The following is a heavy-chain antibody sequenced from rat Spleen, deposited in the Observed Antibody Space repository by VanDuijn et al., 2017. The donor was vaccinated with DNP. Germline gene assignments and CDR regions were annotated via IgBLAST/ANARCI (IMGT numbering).Heavy chain of an antibody. CDR2: ISYDGRSN. CDR3: ARHVLPLRVWDY. V-gene: IGHV5-22*01. D-gene: IGHD1-4*01. CDR1: EFTFNNYY. J-gene: IGHJ2*01. Sequence: EVQLVESGGDLVQPGRSLRLSCVVSEFTFNNYYMAWVRQAPTKGLEWVAYISYDGRSNYRGDSVKGRFTISRDNAKSTLYLQMNSLRSEDMATYYCARHVLPLRVWDYWGQGVMVTVSS.